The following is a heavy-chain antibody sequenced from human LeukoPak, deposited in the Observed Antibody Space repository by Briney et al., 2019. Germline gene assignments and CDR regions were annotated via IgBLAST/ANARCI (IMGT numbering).Heavy chain of an antibody. CDR3: ARPELRWSAYYYMDV. D-gene: IGHD4-23*01. CDR2: INTNTGNP. V-gene: IGHV7-4-1*02. Sequence: ASVKVSCKASGYTFTGYYMHWVRQAPGQGLEWVGWINTNTGNPTYAQGFTGRFVFSLDTSVSTAYLQINTLKAEDTAVYYCARPELRWSAYYYMDVWGKGTTVTVSS. CDR1: GYTFTGYY. J-gene: IGHJ6*03.